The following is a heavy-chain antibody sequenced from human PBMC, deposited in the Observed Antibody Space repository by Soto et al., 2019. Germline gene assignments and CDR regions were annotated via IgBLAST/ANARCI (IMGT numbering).Heavy chain of an antibody. CDR1: GDSISSYY. CDR3: ARAGGWSGTYYHFVDY. V-gene: IGHV4-59*01. Sequence: SETLSLTCIVSGDSISSYYWSWIRQPPGKGLEWIGYFSDSGITNYNPSLKSRVTISVDTSKNQFSLRLSSVTAADTAVYFCARAGGWSGTYYHFVDYWGQGARVTVSS. D-gene: IGHD1-26*01. CDR2: FSDSGIT. J-gene: IGHJ4*02.